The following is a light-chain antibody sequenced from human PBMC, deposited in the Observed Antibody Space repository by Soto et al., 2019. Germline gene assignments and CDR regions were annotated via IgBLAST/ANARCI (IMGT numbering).Light chain of an antibody. CDR1: QSVNTY. CDR2: DAS. J-gene: IGKJ5*01. Sequence: EVVLTQSPATLSLSPGERATLSCRASQSVNTYIAWYQQKPGRAPRLLIFDASNRASGVPARFSGSGSGTDFTLTISSLGPEDFAVYYCQQCSNWPPITFGQGTRLEIK. V-gene: IGKV3-11*01. CDR3: QQCSNWPPIT.